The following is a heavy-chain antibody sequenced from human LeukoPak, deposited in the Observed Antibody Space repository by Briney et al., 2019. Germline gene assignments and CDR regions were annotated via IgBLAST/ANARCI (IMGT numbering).Heavy chain of an antibody. CDR1: GGTFSSYA. CDR3: ARGLDYYDSSGYGNDAFDI. CDR2: IIPIFGTA. V-gene: IGHV1-69*05. J-gene: IGHJ3*02. Sequence: SVKVSCKASGGTFSSYAISWVRQAPGQGLEWMGGIIPIFGTANYAQKFQGRVTITTDESTSTAYMELSSLRSEDTAMYYCARGLDYYDSSGYGNDAFDIWGQGTMVTVSS. D-gene: IGHD3-22*01.